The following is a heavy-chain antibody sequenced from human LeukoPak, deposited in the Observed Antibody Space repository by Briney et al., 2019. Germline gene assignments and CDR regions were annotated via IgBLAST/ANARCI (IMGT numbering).Heavy chain of an antibody. CDR3: ARGTGGVIWSFDY. J-gene: IGHJ4*02. Sequence: ASVKVSCKASGGTFSSYAISWVRQAPGQGLEWMGGIIPIFGTANYAQKFQGRVTITTDESTSTAYMELSSLRSEDTAVYYCARGTGGVIWSFDYWGRGTLVTVSS. CDR1: GGTFSSYA. CDR2: IIPIFGTA. V-gene: IGHV1-69*05. D-gene: IGHD3-10*01.